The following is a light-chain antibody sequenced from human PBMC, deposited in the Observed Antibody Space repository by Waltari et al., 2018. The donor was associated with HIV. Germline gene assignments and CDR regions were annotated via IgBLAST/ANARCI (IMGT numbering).Light chain of an antibody. Sequence: DVQMTQSPSTLSASVGDRVTITCRASQNINTWLAWYQQKPGKAPKLLIYKASTLESGVPSRFSGSGSGTEFTLTISSLQPYDFATYYCQQYNKWYTFGQGTKLESK. CDR3: QQYNKWYT. V-gene: IGKV1-5*03. J-gene: IGKJ2*01. CDR1: QNINTW. CDR2: KAS.